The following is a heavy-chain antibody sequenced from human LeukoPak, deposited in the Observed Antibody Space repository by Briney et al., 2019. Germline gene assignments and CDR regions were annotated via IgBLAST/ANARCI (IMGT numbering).Heavy chain of an antibody. Sequence: PGGSLRLSCAASGFTFSFYEMNWVRQAPGKGLEWVSSISSSSSYIYYADSVKGRFTISRDNAKNSLYLQMNSLRAEDTAVYYCARGAPRGAVAGTIDYWGQGTLVTVSS. V-gene: IGHV3-21*01. J-gene: IGHJ4*02. CDR2: ISSSSSYI. CDR1: GFTFSFYE. CDR3: ARGAPRGAVAGTIDY. D-gene: IGHD6-19*01.